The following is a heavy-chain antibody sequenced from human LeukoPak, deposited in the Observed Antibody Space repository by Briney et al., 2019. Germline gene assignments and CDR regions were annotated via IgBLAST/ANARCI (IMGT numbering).Heavy chain of an antibody. V-gene: IGHV1-58*02. Sequence: SVKVSCKASGFTFTSSAMQWVRQAREQRLEWIGWIVVGSGNTNYAQKFQERVTITRDMSTSTAYMELSSLRSEDTAVYYCAAGAVADGRMDYWGQGTTVTVSS. CDR1: GFTFTSSA. CDR3: AAGAVADGRMDY. CDR2: IVVGSGNT. J-gene: IGHJ6*02. D-gene: IGHD6-19*01.